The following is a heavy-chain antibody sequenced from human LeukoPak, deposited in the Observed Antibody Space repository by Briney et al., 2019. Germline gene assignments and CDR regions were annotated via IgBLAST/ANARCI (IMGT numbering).Heavy chain of an antibody. Sequence: PGGSLRLSCAASGFTFSDYYMSWIRQAPGKGLEWVSYISSSSSYIYYADSVKGRFTISRDNAKNSLYLQMNSLRAEDTAVYYCARKETATQGFDYWGQGTLVTVSS. D-gene: IGHD5-18*01. J-gene: IGHJ4*02. CDR2: ISSSSSYI. CDR1: GFTFSDYY. V-gene: IGHV3-11*06. CDR3: ARKETATQGFDY.